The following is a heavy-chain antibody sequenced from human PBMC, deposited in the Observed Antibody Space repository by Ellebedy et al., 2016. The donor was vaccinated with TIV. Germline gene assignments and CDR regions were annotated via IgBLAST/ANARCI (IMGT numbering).Heavy chain of an antibody. J-gene: IGHJ4*02. CDR2: ICGSVST. CDR3: ASHRGFSSGWTFDY. CDR1: GGSISSSDYY. Sequence: MPSETLSLTCTVSGGSISSSDYYWGWIRQPPGKGLDWIGRICGSVSTDYNPSLKSRFTMSLDTSKNQFSLSLTSVTAADTALYFCASHRGFSSGWTFDYWGLGTLVSVSS. D-gene: IGHD6-19*01. V-gene: IGHV4-39*07.